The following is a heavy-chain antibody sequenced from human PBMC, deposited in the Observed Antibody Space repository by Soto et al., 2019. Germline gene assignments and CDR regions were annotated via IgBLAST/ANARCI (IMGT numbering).Heavy chain of an antibody. V-gene: IGHV3-30-3*01. CDR3: ARPAFYCSSTSCYYYYYGMDV. J-gene: IGHJ6*02. CDR2: ISYDGSNK. CDR1: GFTFSSYA. Sequence: QVQLVESGGGVVQPGRSLRLSCAASGFTFSSYAMHWVRQAPGKGLEWVAVISYDGSNKYYADSVKGRFTISRDNSKNTLYLQMNSLRAEATAVYYCARPAFYCSSTSCYYYYYGMDVWGQGTTVTVSS. D-gene: IGHD2-2*01.